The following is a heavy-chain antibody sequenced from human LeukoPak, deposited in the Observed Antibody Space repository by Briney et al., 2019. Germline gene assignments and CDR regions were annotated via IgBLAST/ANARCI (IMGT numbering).Heavy chain of an antibody. V-gene: IGHV3-23*01. CDR1: GFTFSSYA. CDR2: ISGSGGST. D-gene: IGHD4-23*01. CDR3: ARDYGGVDY. J-gene: IGHJ4*02. Sequence: RGSLILSCAASGFTFSSYAMSWVRQAPGKGLEWVSAISGSGGSTYYADSVKGRFTISRDNSKNTLYLQMNSLRAEDTAVYYCARDYGGVDYWGQGTLVTVSS.